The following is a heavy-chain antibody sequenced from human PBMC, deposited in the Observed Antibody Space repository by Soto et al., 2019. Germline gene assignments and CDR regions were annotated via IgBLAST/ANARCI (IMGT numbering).Heavy chain of an antibody. Sequence: DSLKLSWKCSGYSFTSYWISLVLQMPGKGLEWMGRIDPSDSYTNYSPSFQGHVTISADKSISTAYLQWSSLKASDTAMYYCAVPHVLSGDYYYYGMDVWGQGTTVTVPS. V-gene: IGHV5-10-1*01. J-gene: IGHJ6*02. CDR1: GYSFTSYW. D-gene: IGHD7-27*01. CDR3: AVPHVLSGDYYYYGMDV. CDR2: IDPSDSYT.